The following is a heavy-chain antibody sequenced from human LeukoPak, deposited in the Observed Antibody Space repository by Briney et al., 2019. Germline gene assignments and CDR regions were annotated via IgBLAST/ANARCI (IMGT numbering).Heavy chain of an antibody. J-gene: IGHJ6*03. Sequence: GSLRLSCAASGFTFSSYSMNWVRQAPGKGLEWVSSISSSSSYIYYADSVKGRFTISRDNAKNSLYLQMNSLRDEDTAVYYCARDAQHLVDLYYYYYMDVWGKGTTVTVSS. V-gene: IGHV3-21*01. CDR1: GFTFSSYS. CDR2: ISSSSSYI. CDR3: ARDAQHLVDLYYYYYMDV. D-gene: IGHD6-13*01.